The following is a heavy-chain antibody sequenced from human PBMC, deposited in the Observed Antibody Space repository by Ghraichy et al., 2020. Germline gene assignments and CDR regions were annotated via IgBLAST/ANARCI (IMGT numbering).Heavy chain of an antibody. D-gene: IGHD4-23*01. V-gene: IGHV4-59*01. CDR3: ARDRGGNSGSYYYGMDV. CDR1: GGSIGSDY. Sequence: SETLSLTCTVSGGSIGSDYLSWIRQPQGTGLEWIGFIYYTGSTSNNPSLKSRATISQDTSKSQFSLKLSAVTAADTALYDCARDRGGNSGSYYYGMDVWGQGCTGTVS. CDR2: IYYTGST. J-gene: IGHJ6*02.